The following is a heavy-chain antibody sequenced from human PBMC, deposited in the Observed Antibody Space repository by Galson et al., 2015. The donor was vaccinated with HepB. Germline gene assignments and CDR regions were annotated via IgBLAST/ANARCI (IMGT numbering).Heavy chain of an antibody. CDR1: GFTFVNYA. CDR3: ARGRWVGHQLAYYFDS. V-gene: IGHV1-3*01. Sequence: SVKVSCKASGFTFVNYAIHWVRQAPGQRLEWMGWINAGNDDKKYSQRLQDRLTLTRDTSASTAFMELSSLRSEDTALYYCARGRWVGHQLAYYFDSWGQGTLVTVSS. CDR2: INAGNDDK. D-gene: IGHD1-1*01. J-gene: IGHJ4*02.